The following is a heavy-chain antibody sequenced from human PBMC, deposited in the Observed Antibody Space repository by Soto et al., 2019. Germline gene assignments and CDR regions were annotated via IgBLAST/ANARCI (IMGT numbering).Heavy chain of an antibody. J-gene: IGHJ5*02. Sequence: GGSLRLSCAASGFTFSSYAMHWVRQAPGKGLEWVAVISYDGSNKYYADSVKGRFTISRDNSKNTLYLQMNSLRAEDTAVYYCARDFDPWGQGTLVTVSS. V-gene: IGHV3-30-3*01. CDR3: ARDFDP. CDR2: ISYDGSNK. CDR1: GFTFSSYA.